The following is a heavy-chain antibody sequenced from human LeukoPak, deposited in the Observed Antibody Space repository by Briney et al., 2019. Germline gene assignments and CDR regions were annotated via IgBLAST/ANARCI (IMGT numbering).Heavy chain of an antibody. CDR2: ISGSGGRP. D-gene: IGHD6-25*01. V-gene: IGHV3-23*01. Sequence: GGSLRLSCAASGFTFSSCAMSWVRQAPGKGLEWVSAISGSGGRPYYADSVKGRFTISRDNSKNTLYLQMNSLRAEDAAVYFCAKNSGYSWQYFFDYWGQGTLVTVSS. CDR1: GFTFSSCA. CDR3: AKNSGYSWQYFFDY. J-gene: IGHJ4*02.